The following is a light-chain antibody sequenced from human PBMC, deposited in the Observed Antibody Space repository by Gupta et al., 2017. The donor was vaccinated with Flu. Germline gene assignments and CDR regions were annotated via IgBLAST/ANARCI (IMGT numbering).Light chain of an antibody. J-gene: IGLJ3*02. CDR2: GNS. Sequence: QSVLTQPPSVSGAPGQRVTISCTGSSSNIGAGYDVHWYQQLPGTAPKLLIYGNSNRPSGVPDRFSGAKSGNSASLAITGLQAEDEADYYCQSYDRSLSGVFGGGTKVTVL. CDR1: SSNIGAGYD. CDR3: QSYDRSLSGV. V-gene: IGLV1-40*01.